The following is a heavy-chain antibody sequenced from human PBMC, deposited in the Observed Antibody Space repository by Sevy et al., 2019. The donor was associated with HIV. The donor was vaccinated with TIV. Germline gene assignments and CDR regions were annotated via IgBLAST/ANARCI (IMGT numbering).Heavy chain of an antibody. V-gene: IGHV3-30-3*01. CDR2: ISYDGSNK. D-gene: IGHD3-10*01. CDR3: ARDPSYYGSGNNWFDP. Sequence: GGSLRLSCAASGFTFSNYAMHWVRQAPGKGLEWVAVISYDGSNKYYADSVKGRFTISRENSKNTLYLQMNSLRAEDTAVYYCARDPSYYGSGNNWFDPWGQGTLVTVSS. CDR1: GFTFSNYA. J-gene: IGHJ5*02.